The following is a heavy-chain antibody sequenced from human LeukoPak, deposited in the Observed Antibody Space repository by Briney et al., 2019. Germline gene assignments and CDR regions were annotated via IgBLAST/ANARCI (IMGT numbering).Heavy chain of an antibody. CDR2: IKEDGSEK. CDR1: GFTFSYYC. Sequence: GGSLRLSCAASGFTFSYYCMRWVRQAPGKGLEWVANIKEDGSEKYYVDSVRGRFTVSIDNAKNSLYLQMSSLRAEDTAVYYCLSTSGPWGQGTLVTVSS. J-gene: IGHJ5*02. D-gene: IGHD1-26*01. CDR3: LSTSGP. V-gene: IGHV3-7*01.